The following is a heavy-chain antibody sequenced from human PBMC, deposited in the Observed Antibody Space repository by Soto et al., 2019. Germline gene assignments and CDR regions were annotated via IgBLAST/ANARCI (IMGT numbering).Heavy chain of an antibody. CDR1: GFTFGNFW. J-gene: IGHJ4*02. Sequence: GGSLRLSCAASGFTFGNFWMHWVRQAPGKGPEWVSRMTSDGRTIQYADSVKGRFTVSRDNAKSTMYLQMNSLRVEDTAVYYCARAEVDYWGPGTLVTVS. CDR3: ARAEVDY. V-gene: IGHV3-74*03. CDR2: MTSDGRTI.